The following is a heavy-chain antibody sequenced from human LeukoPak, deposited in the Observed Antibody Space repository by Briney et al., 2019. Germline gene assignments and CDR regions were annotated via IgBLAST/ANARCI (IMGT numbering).Heavy chain of an antibody. CDR2: TYYTSKWYN. J-gene: IGHJ5*02. D-gene: IGHD3-3*01. CDR1: GDSVSSNRAA. V-gene: IGHV6-1*01. Sequence: SQTLALTCAISGDSVSSNRAAWNWFRQSPSRGLEWLGRTYYTSKWYNDYAVSVKSRITVNPDTSKNQFSLHLNSVTPEDTAVYYCARQGFRRFDPWGQGTLVTVSS. CDR3: ARQGFRRFDP.